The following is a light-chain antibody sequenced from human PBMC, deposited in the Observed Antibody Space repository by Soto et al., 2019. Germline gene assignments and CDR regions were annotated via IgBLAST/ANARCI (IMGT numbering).Light chain of an antibody. CDR1: ESIYSW. CDR2: KTS. J-gene: IGKJ1*01. V-gene: IGKV1-5*03. CDR3: QEYNTNSRT. Sequence: IQVTQSPSTLSASVGDTVTITCRASESIYSWLAWYKQTSGKAPQLLIYKTSTLQGGVPSRFSGTGSGAEYTLTISSLQPDDFATYYCQEYNTNSRTFGQGTRVENK.